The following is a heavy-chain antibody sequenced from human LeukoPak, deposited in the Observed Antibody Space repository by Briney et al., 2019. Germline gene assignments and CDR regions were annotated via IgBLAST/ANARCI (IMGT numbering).Heavy chain of an antibody. D-gene: IGHD4-11*01. Sequence: GASVKVSCTASGYTFTGYYMHWVRQAPGQGLEWMGWINPNSGGTNYAQKFQGRVTMTRDTSISTAYMELSRLRSDDTAVYYCARVTVPSASWFDPWGQGTLVTVYS. J-gene: IGHJ5*02. CDR3: ARVTVPSASWFDP. CDR2: INPNSGGT. V-gene: IGHV1-2*02. CDR1: GYTFTGYY.